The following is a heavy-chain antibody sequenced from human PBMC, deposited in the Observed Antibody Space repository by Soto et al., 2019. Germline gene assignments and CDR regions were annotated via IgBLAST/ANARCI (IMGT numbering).Heavy chain of an antibody. CDR2: ISAYNGNT. CDR3: ASLDHYYDSSGYYSDY. V-gene: IGHV1-18*01. D-gene: IGHD3-22*01. Sequence: SVKVSCKASRYTFTSYGSSWVPQAPGQGLEWKGWISAYNGNTNYAQKLQGRVTMTTDTSTSTAYMELRSLRSDDTAVYYCASLDHYYDSSGYYSDYWGQGTLVTVPS. J-gene: IGHJ4*02. CDR1: RYTFTSYG.